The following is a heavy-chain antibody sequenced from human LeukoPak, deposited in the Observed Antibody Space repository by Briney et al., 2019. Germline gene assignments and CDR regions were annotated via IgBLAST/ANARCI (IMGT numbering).Heavy chain of an antibody. CDR2: ISGSGGST. Sequence: PGGSLRLSCAASGFTFSSYAMSWVRQALGKGLEWVSAISGSGGSTYYADSVKGRFTISRDNSKNTLYLQMNSLRAEDTAVYYCVANYDFWSGYYNFDYWGQGTLVTVSS. CDR3: VANYDFWSGYYNFDY. CDR1: GFTFSSYA. V-gene: IGHV3-23*01. J-gene: IGHJ4*02. D-gene: IGHD3-3*01.